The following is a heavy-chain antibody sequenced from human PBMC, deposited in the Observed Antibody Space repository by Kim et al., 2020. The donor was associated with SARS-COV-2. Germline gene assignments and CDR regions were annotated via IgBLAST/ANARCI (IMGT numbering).Heavy chain of an antibody. V-gene: IGHV3-64D*09. J-gene: IGHJ6*02. CDR3: VKVDTAMVYYYGMDV. CDR2: ISSNGGST. D-gene: IGHD5-18*01. CDR1: GFTFSSYA. Sequence: GGSLRLSCSASGFTFSSYAMQWVRQAPGKGLEYVSFISSNGGSTYYADSVKGRFTISRDNSKNTLYLQMSSLRAEDTAVYYCVKVDTAMVYYYGMDVWGQGTTVTVSS.